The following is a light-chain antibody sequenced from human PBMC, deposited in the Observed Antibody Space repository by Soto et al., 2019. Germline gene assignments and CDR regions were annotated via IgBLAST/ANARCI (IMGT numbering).Light chain of an antibody. J-gene: IGKJ1*01. CDR1: QTVFRN. CDR3: QQYSEWPRT. CDR2: EAS. Sequence: EIEMSKSPATLSVYPGEGATLSCRASQTVFRNLAWYQQKPGRAPSLLISEASSRATGVPARFSGSGSGTEFTLTISSLQSEDFAVYYCQQYSEWPRTFGQGTKVDI. V-gene: IGKV3-15*01.